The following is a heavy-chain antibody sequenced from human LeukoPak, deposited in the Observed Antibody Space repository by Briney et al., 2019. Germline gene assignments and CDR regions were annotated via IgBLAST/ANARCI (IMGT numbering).Heavy chain of an antibody. CDR1: GFTFSSYS. Sequence: GGSLRLSCAASGFTFSSYSMNWVRQAPGKGLEWVSSISSSSSYIYYADSVKGRLTTSRDNAKNTLYLQMNSLRAEDTAVYYCAKRGYSGYDDAFDIWGQGTMVTVSS. CDR3: AKRGYSGYDDAFDI. D-gene: IGHD5-12*01. V-gene: IGHV3-21*04. CDR2: ISSSSSYI. J-gene: IGHJ3*02.